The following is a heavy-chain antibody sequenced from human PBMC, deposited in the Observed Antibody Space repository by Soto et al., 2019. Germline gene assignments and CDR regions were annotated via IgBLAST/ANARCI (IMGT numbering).Heavy chain of an antibody. Sequence: GGSLRLSCAASGFTFSSYSMNWVRQAPGKGLEWVSSISSSSSYIYYADSVKGRFTISRDNAKNSLYLQMNSLRAEDTAVYYCARDLFGAATPIDYWGQGTLVTVSS. V-gene: IGHV3-21*01. J-gene: IGHJ4*02. CDR2: ISSSSSYI. D-gene: IGHD3-16*01. CDR3: ARDLFGAATPIDY. CDR1: GFTFSSYS.